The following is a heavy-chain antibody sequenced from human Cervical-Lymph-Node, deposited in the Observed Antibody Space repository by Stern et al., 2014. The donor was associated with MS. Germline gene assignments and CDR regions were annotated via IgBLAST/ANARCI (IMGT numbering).Heavy chain of an antibody. J-gene: IGHJ4*02. CDR1: GGSISRSTYY. CDR3: ARHDGWLPHY. D-gene: IGHD5-12*01. Sequence: QLQLQESGPGLVKPSETLSLTCSVSGGSISRSTYYWGWIRQPPGKGLEWIGSIYYSGTTYYNPSLKSRVTIEPSTNQFSLRPTTVTAADTAVYYCARHDGWLPHYWSQGTLVTVSS. CDR2: IYYSGTT. V-gene: IGHV4-39*01.